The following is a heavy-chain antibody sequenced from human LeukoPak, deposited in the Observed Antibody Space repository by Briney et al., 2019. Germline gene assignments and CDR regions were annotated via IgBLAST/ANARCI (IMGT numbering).Heavy chain of an antibody. J-gene: IGHJ5*02. CDR2: MYYSGSP. V-gene: IGHV4-39*01. D-gene: IGHD3-10*01. CDR3: ASQSSGSYFNCFDP. Sequence: PSETLSLTCTVSGGPISSSSYYWGWIRQPPGKGLEWIGSMYYSGSPHYNPSLKSRVTISVDTSKNQFSLKLSSVTAADTAVYYCASQSSGSYFNCFDPWGQGTLVTVSS. CDR1: GGPISSSSYY.